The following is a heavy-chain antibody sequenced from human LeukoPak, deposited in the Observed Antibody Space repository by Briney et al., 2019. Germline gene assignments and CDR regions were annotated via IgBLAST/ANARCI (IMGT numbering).Heavy chain of an antibody. CDR1: GFTFSTYW. D-gene: IGHD6-6*01. CDR2: LKSDGSEE. V-gene: IGHV3-7*04. J-gene: IGHJ4*02. Sequence: GGSLRLSCAASGFTFSTYWMTWVRQAPGKGLEWVANLKSDGSEEYYVDSVKGRFTISRDNAKSSLYLQMNGLRFEDTAVYYCARVYRSASGRSIDYWGQGTLVTVSS. CDR3: ARVYRSASGRSIDY.